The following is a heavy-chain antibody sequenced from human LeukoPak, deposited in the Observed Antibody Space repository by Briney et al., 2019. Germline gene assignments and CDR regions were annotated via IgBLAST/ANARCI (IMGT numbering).Heavy chain of an antibody. J-gene: IGHJ4*02. CDR2: INHSGST. V-gene: IGHV4-34*01. CDR3: AREDIVVVPAAID. D-gene: IGHD2-2*02. Sequence: PSETLSLTCAVYGGSFSGYYWSWIRQPPGKGLEWIGEINHSGSTNYNPSLKSRVTISVDTSKNQFSLKLSSVTAADTAVYYCAREDIVVVPAAIDWGQGTLVTVSS. CDR1: GGSFSGYY.